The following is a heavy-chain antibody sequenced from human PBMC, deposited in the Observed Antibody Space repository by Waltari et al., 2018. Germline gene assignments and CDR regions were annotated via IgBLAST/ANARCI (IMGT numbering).Heavy chain of an antibody. J-gene: IGHJ4*02. D-gene: IGHD2-15*01. CDR1: GGSINDPSYW. V-gene: IGHV4-61*02. Sequence: QVQLQESGPGLVNPSQTLSLTCRVSGGSINDPSYWWSWLRQPAGKGLEWLWRIYSSGFTNDSPYLESRRTISADTSKNQISLILTSVTAADTAVYYCAREGEYCSDGYCYSLDHWGQGTLVTVSS. CDR2: IYSSGFT. CDR3: AREGEYCSDGYCYSLDH.